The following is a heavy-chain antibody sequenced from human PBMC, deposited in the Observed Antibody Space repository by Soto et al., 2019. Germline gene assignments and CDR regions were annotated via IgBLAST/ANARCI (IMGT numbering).Heavy chain of an antibody. CDR1: GGSISSGYYY. J-gene: IGHJ4*02. CDR3: ARDRRDCISTSCYGQELDY. CDR2: IYYSGST. D-gene: IGHD2-2*01. V-gene: IGHV4-30-4*01. Sequence: SETLSLTCTVSGGSISSGYYYWSWIRQPPGKGLEWIGYIYYSGSTYYNPSLKSRVTISVDTSKNQFSLKLSSVTAADTAVYYCARDRRDCISTSCYGQELDYWGQGTLVTVSS.